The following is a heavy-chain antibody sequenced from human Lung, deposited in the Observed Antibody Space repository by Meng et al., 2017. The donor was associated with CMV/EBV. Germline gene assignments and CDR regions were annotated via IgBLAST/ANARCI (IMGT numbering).Heavy chain of an antibody. D-gene: IGHD2-21*01. Sequence: SVXVSCKASGGTFSSYAISWVRQAPGQGLEWMGGIIPIFGTANYAQKFQGRVTITTDESTSTAYMELSSLGSEDTAVYYCARASQAYCGGDCSEFDYWGQGTLVTVSS. CDR2: IIPIFGTA. V-gene: IGHV1-69*05. CDR1: GGTFSSYA. CDR3: ARASQAYCGGDCSEFDY. J-gene: IGHJ4*02.